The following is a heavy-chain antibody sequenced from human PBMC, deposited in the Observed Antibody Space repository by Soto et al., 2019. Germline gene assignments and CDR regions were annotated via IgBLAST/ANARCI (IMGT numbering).Heavy chain of an antibody. CDR3: AREGLVLVPTTVNSDYYYYAMDV. CDR1: GDTFSTYT. Sequence: QVQLVQSGAAVKKPGSSVKVSCKASGDTFSTYTITWMRQAPGQGLEWMGGIIPRSATSNYAQKFQGRVTITADESTNTAXXXLXXLRSEDTAVYYCAREGLVLVPTTVNSDYYYYAMDVWGQGTTVTVSS. D-gene: IGHD2-2*01. CDR2: IIPRSATS. J-gene: IGHJ6*02. V-gene: IGHV1-69*12.